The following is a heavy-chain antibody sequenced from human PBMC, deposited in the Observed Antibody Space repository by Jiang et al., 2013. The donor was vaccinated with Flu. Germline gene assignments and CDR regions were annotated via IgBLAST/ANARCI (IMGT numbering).Heavy chain of an antibody. CDR3: GRYSVGRKADY. CDR2: IDPEDSYT. CDR1: GYNFTDSW. Sequence: VQLVESGAEVKKPGESLRLSCQTSGYNFTDSWISWVRQMPGKGLEWMGRIDPEDSYTNYSPAFQGRITISADTSTNTAYVQWRSLRPSDSAMYYCGRYSVGRKADYWGQGTL. D-gene: IGHD1-26*01. V-gene: IGHV5-10-1*03. J-gene: IGHJ4*02.